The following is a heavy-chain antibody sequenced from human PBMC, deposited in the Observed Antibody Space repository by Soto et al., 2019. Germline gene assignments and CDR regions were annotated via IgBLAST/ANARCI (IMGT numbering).Heavy chain of an antibody. CDR3: ARGGGGDLKPYNWFDP. Sequence: PSETLSLTCAVYGGSFSGYYWSWIRQPPGKGLEWIGEINHSGSTNYNPSLKSRVTISVDTSKNQFSLKLSSVTAADTAVYYCARGGGGDLKPYNWFDPWGQGTLVTVSS. J-gene: IGHJ5*02. CDR1: GGSFSGYY. CDR2: INHSGST. D-gene: IGHD2-21*02. V-gene: IGHV4-34*01.